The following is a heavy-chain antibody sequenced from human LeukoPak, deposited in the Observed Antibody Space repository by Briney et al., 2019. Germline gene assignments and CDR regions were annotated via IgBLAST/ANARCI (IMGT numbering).Heavy chain of an antibody. CDR2: IYSGGST. D-gene: IGHD4-17*01. V-gene: IGHV3-66*01. CDR1: GFTVSSNY. Sequence: PGGSLRLSCAASGFTVSSNYMSWVRQAPGKGLEWVSVIYSGGSTYYADSVKGRFTISRDNSKNTLYLQMNSLRAEDTAVYYCARDSPTVSMYDYWGQGTLVTVSS. CDR3: ARDSPTVSMYDY. J-gene: IGHJ4*02.